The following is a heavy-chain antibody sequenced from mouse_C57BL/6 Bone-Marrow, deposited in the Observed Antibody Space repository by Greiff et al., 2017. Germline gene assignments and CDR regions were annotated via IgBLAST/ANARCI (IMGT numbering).Heavy chain of an antibody. J-gene: IGHJ2*01. CDR3: ARDKGYSNYDY. V-gene: IGHV5-4*01. CDR1: GFTFSSYA. Sequence: EVKLMESGGGLVKPGGSLKLSCAASGFTFSSYAMSWVRQTPEKRLEWVATISDGGSYTYYPDNVKGRLTISRDNAKNNLYLQMSHLKSEDTAIYYCARDKGYSNYDYWGQGTTLTVSS. D-gene: IGHD2-5*01. CDR2: ISDGGSYT.